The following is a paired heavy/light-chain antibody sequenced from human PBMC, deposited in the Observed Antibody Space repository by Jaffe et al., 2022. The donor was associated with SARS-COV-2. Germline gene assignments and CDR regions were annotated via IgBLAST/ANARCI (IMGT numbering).Light chain of an antibody. CDR3: EAWDDSLSALI. V-gene: IGLV1-47*01. Sequence: QSVLTQPPSASGTPGQRVTISCSGSSSNIGSNYVYWYQQLPGTAPKLLISRNSQRPSGVPDRFSGSKSGTSASLAISGLRSEDEADYYCEAWDDSLSALIFGTGTKVTVL. CDR2: RNS. J-gene: IGLJ1*01. CDR1: SSNIGSNY.
Heavy chain of an antibody. CDR1: GGSISSYY. Sequence: QVQLQESGPGLVKPSETLSLTCTVSGGSISSYYWNWIRQPPGKGLEWIGYIYYSGSTNYNPSLKSRVTISVDTSRNQFSLKLSSVTAADTAVYYCARDPIRGYYFDYWGQGTLVTVSS. V-gene: IGHV4-59*01. CDR2: IYYSGST. CDR3: ARDPIRGYYFDY. D-gene: IGHD6-13*01. J-gene: IGHJ4*02.